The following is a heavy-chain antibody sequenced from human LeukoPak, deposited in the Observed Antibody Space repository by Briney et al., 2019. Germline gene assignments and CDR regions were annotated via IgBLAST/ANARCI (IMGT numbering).Heavy chain of an antibody. Sequence: ASVKVSCKASGYTFTSYDINWVRQATGQGLEWMGWMNPNSGNTGYAQKFQGRVTMTRNTSISTAYMELSSLRSEDTAVYYCARGGPFYDSSGYYRDYFDYWGQGTLVTVSS. V-gene: IGHV1-8*01. D-gene: IGHD3-22*01. CDR2: MNPNSGNT. CDR3: ARGGPFYDSSGYYRDYFDY. J-gene: IGHJ4*02. CDR1: GYTFTSYD.